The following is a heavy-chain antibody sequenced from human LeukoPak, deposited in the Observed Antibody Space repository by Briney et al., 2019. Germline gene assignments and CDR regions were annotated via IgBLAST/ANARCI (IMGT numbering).Heavy chain of an antibody. V-gene: IGHV3-66*01. D-gene: IGHD3-22*01. CDR3: SMIVVVITTIDY. CDR2: IYSGGST. Sequence: GGSLRLSCAASGSTVSSNYMSWVRQAPGKGLEWVSVIYSGGSTYYADSVKGRFTISRDNSKNTLYLQMNSLRAEDTAVYYCSMIVVVITTIDYWGQGTPVTVSS. CDR1: GSTVSSNY. J-gene: IGHJ4*02.